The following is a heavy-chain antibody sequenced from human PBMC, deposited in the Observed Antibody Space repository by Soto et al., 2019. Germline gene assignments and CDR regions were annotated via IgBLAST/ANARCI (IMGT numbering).Heavy chain of an antibody. J-gene: IGHJ4*02. V-gene: IGHV4-4*07. Sequence: PSATLSLTCTVSGGSISTYYWSWIRQPAGKELEWIGRIYNSESTNYNPSLKSRVTMSVDTSKNQFSLKLSSVTAADTAVYYCARYTAKGYFDYWGQGTLVTVSS. CDR3: ARYTAKGYFDY. CDR2: IYNSEST. CDR1: GGSISTYY. D-gene: IGHD5-18*01.